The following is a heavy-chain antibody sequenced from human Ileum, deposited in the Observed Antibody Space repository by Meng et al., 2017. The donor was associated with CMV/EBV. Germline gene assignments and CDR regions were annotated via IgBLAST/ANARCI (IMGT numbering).Heavy chain of an antibody. CDR3: ARGPYSSSWSSFDY. V-gene: IGHV4-4*07. CDR1: RGSISSDY. D-gene: IGHD6-13*01. Sequence: QGRLQESGPGLGKTSETLSLTCTVSRGSISSDYWSWIRQPAGKGLEWIGRIYTSGSTNYNPSLKSRVTMSVDTSKTQFSLKLSSVTAADTAVYYCARGPYSSSWSSFDYWGQGTLVIVSS. J-gene: IGHJ4*02. CDR2: IYTSGST.